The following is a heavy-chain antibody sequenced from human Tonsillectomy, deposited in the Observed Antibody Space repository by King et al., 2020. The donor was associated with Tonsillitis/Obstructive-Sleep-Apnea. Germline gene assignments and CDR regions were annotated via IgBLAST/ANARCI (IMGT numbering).Heavy chain of an antibody. V-gene: IGHV3-53*01. CDR1: GFSVTSHY. J-gene: IGHJ3*02. CDR3: ARQIFGVGDAFDI. Sequence: VQLVESGGGLIQPGGSLRLSCAASGFSVTSHYMNWVRQAPGKGLELGSVIYSGGHTEYADSVKGRVTISSGNSKNTLFLQMNSRRAGDTAAYYCARQIFGVGDAFDIWGPGTLVTVSS. D-gene: IGHD3-3*01. CDR2: IYSGGHT.